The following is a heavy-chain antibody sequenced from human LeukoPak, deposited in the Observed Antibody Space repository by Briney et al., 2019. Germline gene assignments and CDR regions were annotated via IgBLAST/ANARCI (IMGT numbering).Heavy chain of an antibody. CDR1: GFTFSSYS. Sequence: GGSLRLSCAASGFTFSSYSMAWVRQAPGKGLEWVSSISSSSSYIYYADSVKGRFTISRDNAKNSLYLQMNSLRAEDTAVYYCARDGPVTTLISCDYWGQGTLVTVSS. D-gene: IGHD4-17*01. CDR3: ARDGPVTTLISCDY. CDR2: ISSSSSYI. J-gene: IGHJ4*02. V-gene: IGHV3-21*01.